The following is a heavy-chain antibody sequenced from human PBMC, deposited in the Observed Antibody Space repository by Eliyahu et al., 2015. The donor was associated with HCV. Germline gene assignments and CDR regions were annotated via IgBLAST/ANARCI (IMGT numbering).Heavy chain of an antibody. CDR2: ISSDGSDK. D-gene: IGHD2/OR15-2a*01. CDR1: GVDXNTYG. Sequence: QMQXVESGGGAVQPGRSLRLSCAASGVDXNTYGMHWVRQAPGKGPVWVAFISSDGSDKKYADSVKGRFIVSRDNSKNMLYLQMNSLRPEDTAVYYCTTELVLSMDDWGQGTLVTVSS. V-gene: IGHV3-30*04. J-gene: IGHJ4*02. CDR3: TTELVLSMDD.